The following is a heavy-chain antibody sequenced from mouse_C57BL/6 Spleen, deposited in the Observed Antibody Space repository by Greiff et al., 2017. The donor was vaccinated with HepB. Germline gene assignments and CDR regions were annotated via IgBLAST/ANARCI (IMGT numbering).Heavy chain of an antibody. V-gene: IGHV5-9*01. J-gene: IGHJ2*01. CDR1: GFNFSSYT. CDR3: ARQRDRRFDY. Sequence: EVKVVESGGGLVKPGGSLKLSCAASGFNFSSYTMSWVRQTPEKRLEWVATISGGGGNTYYPDSVKGRFTISRDNAKNTLYLQMSSLRSEDTALYYCARQRDRRFDYWGQGTTLTVSA. CDR2: ISGGGGNT.